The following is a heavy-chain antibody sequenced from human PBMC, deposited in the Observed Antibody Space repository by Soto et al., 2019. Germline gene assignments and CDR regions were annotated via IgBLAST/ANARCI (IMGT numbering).Heavy chain of an antibody. D-gene: IGHD2-15*01. CDR1: GFSLSTSGVG. CDR3: AHRPSYCSGGSCYSGFDY. Sequence: QITLKESGPTLVKPTQTLTLTCTFSGFSLSTSGVGVGWIRQPPGKALEWLALIYWDDDKRYSPSLKSRLTITKXTXXXQXXLTMTNMDPVHTATYYCAHRPSYCSGGSCYSGFDYWGQGTLVTVSS. V-gene: IGHV2-5*02. J-gene: IGHJ4*02. CDR2: IYWDDDK.